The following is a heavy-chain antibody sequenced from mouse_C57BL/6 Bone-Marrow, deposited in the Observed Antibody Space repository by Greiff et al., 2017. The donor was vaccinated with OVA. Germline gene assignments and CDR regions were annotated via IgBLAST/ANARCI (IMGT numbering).Heavy chain of an antibody. CDR2: ISSGSSTI. V-gene: IGHV5-17*01. J-gene: IGHJ2*01. D-gene: IGHD1-1*01. Sequence: EVQVVESGGGLVKPGGSLKPSFAPSGFPFSAFGMHWVRQAPERGLEGLEYISSGSSTIYYADTVKGRFTISRDNAKNTLFLQMTSLRSEDTAMYYCARLLITTVVATADYWGQGTTLTVSS. CDR1: GFPFSAFG. CDR3: ARLLITTVVATADY.